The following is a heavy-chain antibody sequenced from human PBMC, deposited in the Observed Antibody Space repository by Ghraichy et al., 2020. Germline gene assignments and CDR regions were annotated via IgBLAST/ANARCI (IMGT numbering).Heavy chain of an antibody. CDR1: GYTFTSYY. CDR2: INPSGGST. D-gene: IGHD3-22*01. CDR3: AREMDYYDSSGYYSYYFDY. J-gene: IGHJ4*02. Sequence: ASVKVSCKASGYTFTSYYMHWVRQAPGQGLEWMGIINPSGGSTRYAQKFQGRVTMTRDTSTSTVYMELSSLRSEDTAVYYCAREMDYYDSSGYYSYYFDYWCQGTLVTVST. V-gene: IGHV1-46*01.